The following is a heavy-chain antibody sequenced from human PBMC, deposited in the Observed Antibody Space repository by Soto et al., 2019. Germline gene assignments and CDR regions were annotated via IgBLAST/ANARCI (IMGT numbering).Heavy chain of an antibody. Sequence: PGESLKISCKGSGYSFNRYWIAWVRQMPGKGLEWMGIIYPGDSDTRYSPSFEGQVTISADKSITTAYLQWSSLKASDTAMYYCARPSYSSSRYYGMDVWGQGTTVTVSS. CDR2: IYPGDSDT. CDR1: GYSFNRYW. D-gene: IGHD6-6*01. CDR3: ARPSYSSSRYYGMDV. J-gene: IGHJ6*02. V-gene: IGHV5-51*01.